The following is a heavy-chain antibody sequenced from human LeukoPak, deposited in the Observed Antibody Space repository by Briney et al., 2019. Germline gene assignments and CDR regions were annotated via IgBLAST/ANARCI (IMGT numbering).Heavy chain of an antibody. CDR1: GFTFSSYG. CDR2: IWYDGSNK. CDR3: ANEDPPYSSGWYEYFQH. V-gene: IGHV3-33*06. D-gene: IGHD6-19*01. J-gene: IGHJ1*01. Sequence: PGRSLRLSCAASGFTFSSYGMHWVRQAPGKGLEWVAVIWYDGSNKYYADSVKGRFTISRDNSKNTLYLQMNSLRAEDTAVYYCANEDPPYSSGWYEYFQHWGQGTLVTVSS.